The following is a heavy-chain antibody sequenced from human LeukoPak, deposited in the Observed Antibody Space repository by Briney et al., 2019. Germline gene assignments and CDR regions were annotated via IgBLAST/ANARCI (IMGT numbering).Heavy chain of an antibody. D-gene: IGHD3-10*01. CDR2: ISPSGGPT. Sequence: ASVKLSCNAFGYTFTSNYMHWVRHAPGQGPEWVGLISPSGGPTIYAQKFQGRVTLTRDMSTSTDYLELSSLRSEDTAVYYCARDNSVRHEAWWFNPWGQGTLVTVSS. CDR1: GYTFTSNY. J-gene: IGHJ5*02. V-gene: IGHV1-46*01. CDR3: ARDNSVRHEAWWFNP.